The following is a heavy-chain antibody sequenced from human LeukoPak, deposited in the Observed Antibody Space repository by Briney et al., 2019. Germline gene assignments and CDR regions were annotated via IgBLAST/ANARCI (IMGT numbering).Heavy chain of an antibody. V-gene: IGHV3-48*01. CDR2: IGGRGDGI. D-gene: IGHD2-15*01. Sequence: SGGSLRLSCAASGFTFSDYSMNWVRQAPGKGLEWISYIGGRGDGISYADSVKGRFIVSRDNAKNSLFLQMNRLRGEDTAIYFCAREIPGRIAADCWGQGTLVTASS. J-gene: IGHJ4*02. CDR1: GFTFSDYS. CDR3: AREIPGRIAADC.